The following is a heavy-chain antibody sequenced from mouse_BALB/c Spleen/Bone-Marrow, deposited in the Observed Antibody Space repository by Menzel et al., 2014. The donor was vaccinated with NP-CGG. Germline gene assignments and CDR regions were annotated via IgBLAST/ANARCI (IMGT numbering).Heavy chain of an antibody. CDR3: ARKDYGYSYVMDY. V-gene: IGHV1-18*01. D-gene: IGHD1-2*01. Sequence: EVQVVESGPELVKPGASVKISCKTSGYTFTEYTMHWVKQSHGKSLEWIGGVNPNNGGTIYNQKFKGKATLTVDKSSSTAYMELRSLTSEDSAVYYCARKDYGYSYVMDYWGQGTSVTVSS. J-gene: IGHJ4*01. CDR1: GYTFTEYT. CDR2: VNPNNGGT.